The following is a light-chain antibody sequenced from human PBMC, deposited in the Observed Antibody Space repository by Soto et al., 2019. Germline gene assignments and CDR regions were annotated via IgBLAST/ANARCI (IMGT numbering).Light chain of an antibody. Sequence: EIVLTQSPGTLSLSPGERATLSCRASQSVSSSYLAWYQQKPGQAPRLLIYGASSRATGIRDRFSGSGSGTDFTLTVSRLEPEDFAVYYCQQYGSSFTFGPGTKVDIK. V-gene: IGKV3-20*01. J-gene: IGKJ3*01. CDR3: QQYGSSFT. CDR2: GAS. CDR1: QSVSSSY.